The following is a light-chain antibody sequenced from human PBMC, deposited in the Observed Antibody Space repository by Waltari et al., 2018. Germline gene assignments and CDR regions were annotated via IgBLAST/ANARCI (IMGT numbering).Light chain of an antibody. CDR3: SSRDSSASHVL. V-gene: IGLV3-19*01. CDR1: SLRTSY. Sequence: SSVLTQDPAVSVALGQTVTITCQGASLRTSYASWYQQKSGQAPILVLFGKNKRPSGIPDRFAGYNSETTTSLTITGAQAEDEADYYCSSRDSSASHVLFAGGTKLTVL. J-gene: IGLJ2*01. CDR2: GKN.